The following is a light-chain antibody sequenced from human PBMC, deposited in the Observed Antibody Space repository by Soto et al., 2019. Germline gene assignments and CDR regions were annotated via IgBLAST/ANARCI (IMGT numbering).Light chain of an antibody. CDR1: QSISSY. V-gene: IGKV1-39*01. J-gene: IGKJ4*01. Sequence: DIQMTQSPSSLSASVGVRVTITCRASQSISSYLNWYQQKPGKAPKLLIYAASSLQSVVPSRFSGSGSGTDFTLTISSLQPEDFATYYCQQSYSTPLTFGGGAKVDIK. CDR3: QQSYSTPLT. CDR2: AAS.